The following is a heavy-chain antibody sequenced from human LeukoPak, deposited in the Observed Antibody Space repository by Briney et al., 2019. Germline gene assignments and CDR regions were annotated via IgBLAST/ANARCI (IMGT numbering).Heavy chain of an antibody. J-gene: IGHJ3*02. V-gene: IGHV3-33*01. CDR2: IWYDGSNK. Sequence: PGGSLRLSCAASGFAFSSYGMHWVRQAPGKGLEWVAVIWYDGSNKYYADSVKGRFTITRDDSKNTLYLQMNSLRAEDTAVYYCARDQVWFGELLDRNAFDIWGQGTMVTVSS. CDR3: ARDQVWFGELLDRNAFDI. CDR1: GFAFSSYG. D-gene: IGHD3-10*01.